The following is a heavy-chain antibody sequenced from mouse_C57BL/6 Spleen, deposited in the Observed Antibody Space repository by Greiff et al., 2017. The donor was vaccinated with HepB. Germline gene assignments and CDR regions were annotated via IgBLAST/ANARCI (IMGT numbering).Heavy chain of an antibody. D-gene: IGHD2-3*01. V-gene: IGHV5-17*01. CDR2: ISSGSSTI. CDR3: ARDDGYYVRFAY. CDR1: GFTFSDYG. J-gene: IGHJ3*01. Sequence: EVHLVESGGGLVKPGGSLKLSCAASGFTFSDYGMHWVRQAPEKGLEWVAYISSGSSTIYYADTVKGRFTISRDNAKNTLFLQMTSLRSEDTAMYYCARDDGYYVRFAYWGQGTLVTVSA.